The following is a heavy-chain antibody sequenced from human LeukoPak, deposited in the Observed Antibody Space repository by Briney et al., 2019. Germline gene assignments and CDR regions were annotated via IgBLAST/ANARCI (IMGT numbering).Heavy chain of an antibody. J-gene: IGHJ5*02. CDR1: GYTFTNYG. CDR2: ISANNGET. CDR3: ARDACVSCGGDCCHDP. Sequence: GASVKVSCKASGYTFTNYGISWVRPAPGQGLEWMAWISANNGETRYAQKFQGRVILTTDTPTTTAYMELRNLRSDDTAVYYCARDACVSCGGDCCHDPWGQGTLVTVSS. D-gene: IGHD2-21*02. V-gene: IGHV1-18*01.